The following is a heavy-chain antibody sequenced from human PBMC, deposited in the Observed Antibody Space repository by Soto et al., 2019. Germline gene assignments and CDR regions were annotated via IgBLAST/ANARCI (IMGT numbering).Heavy chain of an antibody. CDR1: GFTFSSYA. D-gene: IGHD3-10*01. CDR2: ISGGGGVST. J-gene: IGHJ5*02. Sequence: EVQLLESGGGLVQPGGSLTLSCAASGFTFSSYAMTWVRQAPGKGLEWVSGISGGGGVSTYYADSVKGRFTISRDNSRNTPYLQMNRLRAEDTAVYYCAKDASSMVRGVNNWFDPWGQGTLVTVSS. V-gene: IGHV3-23*01. CDR3: AKDASSMVRGVNNWFDP.